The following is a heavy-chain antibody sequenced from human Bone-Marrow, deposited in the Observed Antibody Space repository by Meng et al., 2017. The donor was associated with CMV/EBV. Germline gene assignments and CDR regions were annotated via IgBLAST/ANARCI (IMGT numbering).Heavy chain of an antibody. V-gene: IGHV3-74*01. Sequence: GGSLRLSCAASGFTFSNAWMSWVRQAPGKGLEWVGRINSDGSSTSYADSVKGRFTISRDNAKNTLYLQMNSLRAEDTAVYYCARDSGSTVTPHHWGQGTLVTVSS. CDR3: ARDSGSTVTPHH. CDR1: GFTFSNAW. CDR2: INSDGSST. J-gene: IGHJ5*02. D-gene: IGHD4-11*01.